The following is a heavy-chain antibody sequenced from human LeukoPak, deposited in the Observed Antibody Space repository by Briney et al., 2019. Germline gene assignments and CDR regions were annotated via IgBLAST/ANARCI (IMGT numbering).Heavy chain of an antibody. Sequence: GGSLRLSCAASGFSFSNHWMTWVRQAPGKGLEWVANIKPDGSQQYHVDSMKGRFTISRDNAKNSLYLQMNSLRTEDTAVYYCARHGPSYYFDYWGQGTLVTVSS. CDR1: GFSFSNHW. V-gene: IGHV3-7*03. J-gene: IGHJ4*02. CDR3: ARHGPSYYFDY. D-gene: IGHD3-16*01. CDR2: IKPDGSQQ.